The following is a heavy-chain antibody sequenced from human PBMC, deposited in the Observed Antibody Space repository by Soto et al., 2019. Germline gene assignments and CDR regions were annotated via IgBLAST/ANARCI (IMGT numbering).Heavy chain of an antibody. CDR2: IIPIFGTA. CDR3: ARGRLSKKKLPLNGVPYYYYYGMDV. Sequence: SVKVSCKASGGTFSSYAISWVRQAPGQGLEWMGGIIPIFGTANYAQKFQGRVTITADESTSTAYMELSSLRSEDTAVYYCARGRLSKKKLPLNGVPYYYYYGMDVWGQGTTVTVSS. V-gene: IGHV1-69*13. J-gene: IGHJ6*02. D-gene: IGHD2-8*01. CDR1: GGTFSSYA.